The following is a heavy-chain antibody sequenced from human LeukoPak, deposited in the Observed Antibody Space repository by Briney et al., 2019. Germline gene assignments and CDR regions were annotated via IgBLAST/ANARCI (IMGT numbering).Heavy chain of an antibody. CDR3: ARGSVAGTKAFDI. CDR1: GFTFSSYS. CDR2: ISSSSSYI. D-gene: IGHD6-19*01. J-gene: IGHJ3*02. Sequence: GGPLRLSCAASGFTFSSYSMNWVRQAPGKGLEWVSSISSSSSYINYADSVKGRFTISRDNAKNSLYLQMNSLRAEDTAVYYCARGSVAGTKAFDIWGQGTMVTVSS. V-gene: IGHV3-21*01.